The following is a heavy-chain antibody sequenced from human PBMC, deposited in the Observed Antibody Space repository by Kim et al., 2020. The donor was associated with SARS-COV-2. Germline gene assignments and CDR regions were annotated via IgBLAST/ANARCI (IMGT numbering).Heavy chain of an antibody. Sequence: ASVKVSCKASGFILTFYYMHWVRQAPGQGLEWMGIINLSVGSTTYAQKFQGRVTITSDASTSTVYMELSSLKSEDTAVYYCARVGSINSLNWFDSWGQGPLLTVSS. CDR1: GFILTFYY. CDR2: INLSVGST. D-gene: IGHD3-16*01. V-gene: IGHV1-46*01. CDR3: ARVGSINSLNWFDS. J-gene: IGHJ5*01.